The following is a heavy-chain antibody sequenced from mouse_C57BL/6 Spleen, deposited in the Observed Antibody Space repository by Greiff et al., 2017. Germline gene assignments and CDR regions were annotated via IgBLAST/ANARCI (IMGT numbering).Heavy chain of an antibody. J-gene: IGHJ1*03. D-gene: IGHD1-1*01. CDR3: ARSPYYYGSSHWYFDV. Sequence: QVQLQQPGAELVKPGASVKMSCKASGYTFTSYWITWVKQRPGQGLEWIGDIYPGSGSTNYNEKFKSKATLTVDTSSSTAYMQLSSLTSEDSAVYYCARSPYYYGSSHWYFDVWGTGTTVTVSS. V-gene: IGHV1-55*01. CDR2: IYPGSGST. CDR1: GYTFTSYW.